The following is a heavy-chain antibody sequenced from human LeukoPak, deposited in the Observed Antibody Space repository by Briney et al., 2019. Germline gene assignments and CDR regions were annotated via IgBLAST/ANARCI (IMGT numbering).Heavy chain of an antibody. CDR2: INPYNDDT. CDR3: ARVDQAYCGGDCPKTHWYYYYMDV. D-gene: IGHD2-21*02. V-gene: IGHV1-18*01. Sequence: ASVKVSCKASAYSFTSYGISWVRQAPGQGLEWMGWINPYNDDTNYAQKLQGRVTMTTDTSTNTAYMELRSLRSDDTAVYYCARVDQAYCGGDCPKTHWYYYYMDVWGKGTTVTISS. J-gene: IGHJ6*03. CDR1: AYSFTSYG.